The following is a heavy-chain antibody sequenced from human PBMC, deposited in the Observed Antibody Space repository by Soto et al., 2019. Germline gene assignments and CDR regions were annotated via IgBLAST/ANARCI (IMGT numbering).Heavy chain of an antibody. CDR2: INHSGST. D-gene: IGHD3-22*01. CDR3: LLYYYDSMGPQARPFDY. J-gene: IGHJ4*02. CDR1: GGSFSGSY. Sequence: PSETLSLTCAVYGGSFSGSYWTWIRQPPGKGLEWIGEINHSGSTNYNPSLKSRASISVDTSKNQFSLKLSSVTAADTAVYYCLLYYYDSMGPQARPFDYWGQGTLVTAPQ. V-gene: IGHV4-34*01.